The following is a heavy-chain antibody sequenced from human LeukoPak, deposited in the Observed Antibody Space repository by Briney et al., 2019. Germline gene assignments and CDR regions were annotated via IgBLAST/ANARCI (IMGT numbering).Heavy chain of an antibody. V-gene: IGHV4-31*03. D-gene: IGHD1-7*01. J-gene: IGHJ4*02. Sequence: SETLSLTCTVSGGSISSGGYYWSWIRQHPGKGLEWIGYIYYSGSTYYNPSLKSRVTISVDTSKNQFSLKLSSVTAEDTAVYYCAKSGASGTTLGYFDYWGQGTLVTVSS. CDR3: AKSGASGTTLGYFDY. CDR1: GGSISSGGYY. CDR2: IYYSGST.